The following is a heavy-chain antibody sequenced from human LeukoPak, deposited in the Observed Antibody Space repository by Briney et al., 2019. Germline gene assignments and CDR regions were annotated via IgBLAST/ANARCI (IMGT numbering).Heavy chain of an antibody. CDR1: GGTFSSYA. Sequence: GALVKVSCKASGGTFSSYAISWVRQAPGQGLEWMGGIIPIFGTANYAQKFQGRVTITADESTSTAYMELSSLRSEDTAVYYCARGSSPHYYGSGSLSNWGQGPLVTVSS. J-gene: IGHJ4*02. CDR2: IIPIFGTA. CDR3: ARGSSPHYYGSGSLSN. D-gene: IGHD3-10*01. V-gene: IGHV1-69*13.